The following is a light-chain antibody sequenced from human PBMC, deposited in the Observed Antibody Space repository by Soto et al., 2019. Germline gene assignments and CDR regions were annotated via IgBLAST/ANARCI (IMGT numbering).Light chain of an antibody. J-gene: IGLJ1*01. V-gene: IGLV2-14*01. Sequence: QSVLTQPASVSGSPGQSITVSCTGTSNDIGGYNYVSWYQQHPGSAPKLIIFEVTNRPSGVSDRFSGSKSGNTASLTISGLQAEDEADYYCSSYTSSSTLYVFGTGTKVHRP. CDR3: SSYTSSSTLYV. CDR2: EVT. CDR1: SNDIGGYNY.